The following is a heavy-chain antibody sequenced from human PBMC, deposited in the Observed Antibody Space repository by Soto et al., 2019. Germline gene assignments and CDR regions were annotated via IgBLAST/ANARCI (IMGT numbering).Heavy chain of an antibody. CDR2: INHSGST. CDR3: ARGKLSDYVWGSYRYHFDY. J-gene: IGHJ4*02. D-gene: IGHD3-16*02. Sequence: SETLSLTCAVYGGSFSGYYWSWIRQPPGKGLEWIGEINHSGSTNYNPSLKSRVTISVDTSKNQFSLKLSSVTAADTAVYYCARGKLSDYVWGSYRYHFDYWGQGTVVTVPQ. CDR1: GGSFSGYY. V-gene: IGHV4-34*01.